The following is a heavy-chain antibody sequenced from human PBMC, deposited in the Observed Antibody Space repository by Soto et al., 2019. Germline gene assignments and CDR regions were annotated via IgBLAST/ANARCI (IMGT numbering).Heavy chain of an antibody. J-gene: IGHJ6*02. CDR1: GYTFGRYG. V-gene: IGHV1-18*01. Sequence: QGQLVQSGGEVKRPGGSVKVSCKATGYTFGRYGIIWVRQAPGEGLEWMGWISGYNGDTNYAQKFQGRVTMTIDTSTTTAYMELRGLTSDDTAIYYCAKNGQPPYYYYGLDVWGQGTTVTVSS. CDR3: AKNGQPPYYYYGLDV. D-gene: IGHD2-8*01. CDR2: ISGYNGDT.